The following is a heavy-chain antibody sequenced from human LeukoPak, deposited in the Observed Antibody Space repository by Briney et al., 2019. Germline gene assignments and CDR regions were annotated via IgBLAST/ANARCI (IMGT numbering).Heavy chain of an antibody. D-gene: IGHD4/OR15-4a*01. CDR3: ARRERQSANYYYFDY. CDR1: GFTFSSYA. V-gene: IGHV3-30-3*01. J-gene: IGHJ4*02. Sequence: GGSLRLSCAASGFTFSSYAMHWVRQAPGKGLEWVAVISYDGSNKYYADSVKGRFTISRDNSKNTLYLQMNSLRAEDTAVYYCARRERQSANYYYFDYWGQGTLVTVSS. CDR2: ISYDGSNK.